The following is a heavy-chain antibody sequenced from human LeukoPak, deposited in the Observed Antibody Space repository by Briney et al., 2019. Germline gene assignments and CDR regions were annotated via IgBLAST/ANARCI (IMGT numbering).Heavy chain of an antibody. D-gene: IGHD4-17*01. CDR1: GFTFSSYW. J-gene: IGHJ4*02. CDR2: INQDGSQK. V-gene: IGHV3-7*03. CDR3: ARDWFDGDYDRFDY. Sequence: PGGSLRLSCAVSGFTFSSYWMSWFRQAPGKGLEWAANINQDGSQKFSVDSVKGRFTISRDNAKNSLSLQMNSLRAEDTAVYYCARDWFDGDYDRFDYWGQGTLVTVSS.